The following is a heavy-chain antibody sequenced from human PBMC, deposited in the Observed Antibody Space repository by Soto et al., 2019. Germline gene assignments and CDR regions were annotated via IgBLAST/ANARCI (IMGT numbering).Heavy chain of an antibody. CDR1: GYTFTSYY. CDR2: INPSGGST. Sequence: GASVKVSCKASGYTFTSYYMHWVRQAPGQGLEWMGIINPSGGSTSYAQKFQGRVTMTRDTSTSTVYMELSSLRSEDTAVYYCARGSGSYIYYYYYYMDVWGKGTTVTVSS. J-gene: IGHJ6*03. D-gene: IGHD3-10*01. V-gene: IGHV1-46*03. CDR3: ARGSGSYIYYYYYYMDV.